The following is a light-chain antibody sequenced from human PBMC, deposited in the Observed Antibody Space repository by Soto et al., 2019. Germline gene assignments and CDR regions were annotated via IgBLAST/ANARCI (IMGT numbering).Light chain of an antibody. J-gene: IGKJ3*01. CDR1: QGISNY. CDR3: QQYNSVPFT. Sequence: DIQMTQSPSPLSASVGDRVTITCRASQGISNYLAWYQQKPGKAPELLIYAASILQSGVPSRFSGSGSGTDFTLTIRRLQPEDFATYHCQQYNSVPFTFGPGTKVDIK. V-gene: IGKV1-27*01. CDR2: AAS.